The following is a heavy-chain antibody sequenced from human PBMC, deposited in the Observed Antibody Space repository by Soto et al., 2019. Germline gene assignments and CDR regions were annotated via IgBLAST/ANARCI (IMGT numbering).Heavy chain of an antibody. Sequence: QVQLVQSGAEVKKPGSSVKVSCKASGGIFSSYAISWVRQAPGQGLEWMGGIIPTFGSANYAHKFQGRVTITADESTSTGYMELSSLRSEDTAVYYCARDRSVSARFYYYSMDVWGQGTTVTVS. CDR3: ARDRSVSARFYYYSMDV. V-gene: IGHV1-69*01. CDR2: IIPTFGSA. CDR1: GGIFSSYA. D-gene: IGHD6-6*01. J-gene: IGHJ6*02.